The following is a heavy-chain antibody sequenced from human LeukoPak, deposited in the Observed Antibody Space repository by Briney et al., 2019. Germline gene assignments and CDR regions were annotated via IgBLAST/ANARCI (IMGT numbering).Heavy chain of an antibody. CDR2: INHSGST. D-gene: IGHD4-17*01. CDR3: AVSGLRGYYYYGMDV. V-gene: IGHV4-34*01. J-gene: IGHJ6*02. CDR1: GGSLSGYY. Sequence: SETLSLTCAVYGGSLSGYYWSWIRQPPGKGLERLGEINHSGSTNYNPSLKSRVTISVDTSKNQFSLKLSSVTAADTAVYYCAVSGLRGYYYYGMDVWGQGTTVTVSS.